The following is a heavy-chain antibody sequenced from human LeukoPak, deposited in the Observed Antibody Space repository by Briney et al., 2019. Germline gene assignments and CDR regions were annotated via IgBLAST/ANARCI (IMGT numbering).Heavy chain of an antibody. CDR3: AREGRDYYGSGSYSDAFDI. Sequence: GGSLRLSCAASGFTVSSNCMSWVRQAPGKGLEWVTVIYSGGSTYYADSVKGRFTISRDNSKNTLYLQMNSLRAEDTAAYYCAREGRDYYGSGSYSDAFDIWGQGTMVTVSS. J-gene: IGHJ3*02. D-gene: IGHD3-10*01. CDR2: IYSGGST. CDR1: GFTVSSNC. V-gene: IGHV3-53*01.